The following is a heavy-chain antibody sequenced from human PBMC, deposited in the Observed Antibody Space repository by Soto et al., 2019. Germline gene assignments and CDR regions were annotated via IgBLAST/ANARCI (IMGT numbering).Heavy chain of an antibody. D-gene: IGHD2-2*01. J-gene: IGHJ6*03. CDR1: GGFISRGDYY. CDR2: IEHSGSS. CDR3: AREVVPATVDFYYYYISF. V-gene: IGHV4-31*03. Sequence: QVQLQEPGPGLVEPSQTLSVTCTVSGGFISRGDYYWNWIRQLPGMGLEWIGYIEHSGSSFYNPSLKGRVALALDTSKNQFSLKLNSVTAADTAVYYCAREVVPATVDFYYYYISFWGKGTTVSVS.